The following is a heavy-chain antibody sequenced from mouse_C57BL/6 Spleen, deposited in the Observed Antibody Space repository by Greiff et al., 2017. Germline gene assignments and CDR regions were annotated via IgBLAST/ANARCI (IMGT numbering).Heavy chain of an antibody. D-gene: IGHD1-1*01. CDR1: GYSFTSYY. CDR2: IYPGSGNT. J-gene: IGHJ2*01. V-gene: IGHV1-66*01. Sequence: VQLQQSGPELVKPGASVKISCKASGYSFTSYYIHWVKQRPGQGLEWIGWIYPGSGNTKYNEKFKGKATLTADTSSSTAYMQLSSLTSEDSAVYYCARYGSSYEYYFDDWGQGTTLTVSS. CDR3: ARYGSSYEYYFDD.